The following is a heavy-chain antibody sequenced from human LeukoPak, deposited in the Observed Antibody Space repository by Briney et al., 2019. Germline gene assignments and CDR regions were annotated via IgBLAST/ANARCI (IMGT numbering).Heavy chain of an antibody. CDR1: GFTVSRNY. CDR2: IYSGGST. Sequence: PGGSLRLSCAASGFTVSRNYMTWVRQAPGKGLEWVSVIYSGGSTYYADSVKGRFTISRDNSKNTLYLQMNSPRAEDTAVYYCAGTIVGKWAIDYWGQGTLVTVSS. CDR3: AGTIVGKWAIDY. D-gene: IGHD3-22*01. J-gene: IGHJ4*02. V-gene: IGHV3-53*01.